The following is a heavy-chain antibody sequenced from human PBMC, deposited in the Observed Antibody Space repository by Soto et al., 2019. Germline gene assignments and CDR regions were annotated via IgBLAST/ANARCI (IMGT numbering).Heavy chain of an antibody. J-gene: IGHJ6*02. V-gene: IGHV3-53*01. CDR3: ARSPYSSSWPSPHYYGMDV. CDR2: IYSGGST. D-gene: IGHD6-13*01. Sequence: QPGGSLRLSCAASGFTVSSNYMSWVRQAPGKGLEWVSVIYSGGSTYYADSVKGRFTISRDNSKNTLYLQMNSLRAEDTAVYYCARSPYSSSWPSPHYYGMDVWGQGTTVTVSS. CDR1: GFTVSSNY.